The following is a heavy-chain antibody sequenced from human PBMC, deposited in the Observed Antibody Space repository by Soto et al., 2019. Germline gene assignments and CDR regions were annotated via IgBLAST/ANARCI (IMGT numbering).Heavy chain of an antibody. V-gene: IGHV4-59*01. D-gene: IGHD3-22*01. J-gene: IGHJ6*02. CDR2: IYYSGST. Sequence: TSETLSLTCTVSGGSIGSYYWSWIRQPPGKGLEWIGYIYYSGSTNYNPSLKSRVTISVDTSKNQFSLKLSSVTAADTAVYYCAREGYSIGYSYYYGMDALGQETTVTVSS. CDR1: GGSIGSYY. CDR3: AREGYSIGYSYYYGMDA.